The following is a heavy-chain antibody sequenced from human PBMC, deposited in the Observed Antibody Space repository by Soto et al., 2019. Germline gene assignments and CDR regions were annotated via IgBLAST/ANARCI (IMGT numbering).Heavy chain of an antibody. CDR1: GFTFSSYA. D-gene: IGHD5-12*01. CDR2: ISGSGGST. V-gene: IGHV3-23*01. CDR3: AKVLISGYDLPPFDY. J-gene: IGHJ4*02. Sequence: GGSLRLSCAASGFTFSSYAMSWVRQAPGKGLEWVSAISGSGGSTYYADSVKGRFTISRDNSKNTLYLQMNSLRAEDTAVYYCAKVLISGYDLPPFDYWGQGTLVTVSS.